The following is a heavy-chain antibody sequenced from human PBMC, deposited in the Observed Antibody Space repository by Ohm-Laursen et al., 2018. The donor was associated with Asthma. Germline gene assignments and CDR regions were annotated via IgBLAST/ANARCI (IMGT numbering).Heavy chain of an antibody. J-gene: IGHJ4*02. Sequence: SQTLSLTCTISGDSPTNGGLYWSWIRQHPGKGLEWIGYIYYSGSTYYNPSLKSRVTISVDTSKNQFSLKLSSVTAADTAVYYCATVRKDNGDYFFDHWGQGTLVTVSS. CDR1: GDSPTNGGLY. CDR2: IYYSGST. CDR3: ATVRKDNGDYFFDH. D-gene: IGHD4-17*01. V-gene: IGHV4-31*03.